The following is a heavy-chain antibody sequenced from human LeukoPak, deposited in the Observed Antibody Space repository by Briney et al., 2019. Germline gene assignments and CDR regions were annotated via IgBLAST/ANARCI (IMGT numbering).Heavy chain of an antibody. J-gene: IGHJ4*02. V-gene: IGHV3-48*03. CDR3: ARDLHYYGSGSYVY. Sequence: GGSLRLSCAASGFTFSSYEMNWVRQAPGKGLEWVSYISSSGSTIYYADSVKGRFTISRDNAKNSLYLQMNSLRAEDTAVYYCARDLHYYGSGSYVYWGQGTLVTVSS. D-gene: IGHD3-10*01. CDR1: GFTFSSYE. CDR2: ISSSGSTI.